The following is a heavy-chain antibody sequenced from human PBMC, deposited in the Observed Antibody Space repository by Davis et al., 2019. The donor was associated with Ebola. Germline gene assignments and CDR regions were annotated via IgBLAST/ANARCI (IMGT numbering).Heavy chain of an antibody. Sequence: SGPTLVKPTQTLTLTCTFSGFSLSTSGMRVSWIRQPPGKALEWLARIDWDDDKFYSTSLKTRLTISKDTSKNQVVLTMTNMDPVDTATYYCAHSAIVRGVIIPTDYYYGMDVWGQGTTVTVSS. CDR1: GFSLSTSGMR. J-gene: IGHJ6*02. V-gene: IGHV2-70*12. CDR2: IDWDDDK. D-gene: IGHD3-10*01. CDR3: AHSAIVRGVIIPTDYYYGMDV.